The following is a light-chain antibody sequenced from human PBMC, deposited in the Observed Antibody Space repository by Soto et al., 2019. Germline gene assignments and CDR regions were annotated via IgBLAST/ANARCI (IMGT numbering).Light chain of an antibody. Sequence: QSVLTQPASVSGSPGQSITISCTGTSSDVGSYNLVSWYQQHPGKAPKLMIYEVSKRPSGVSNRFSGSKSGNTASLTISGLQAEDDADYYCCSYAGNSTSVYVFGTGTEVTVL. CDR3: CSYAGNSTSVYV. J-gene: IGLJ1*01. CDR1: SSDVGSYNL. CDR2: EVS. V-gene: IGLV2-23*02.